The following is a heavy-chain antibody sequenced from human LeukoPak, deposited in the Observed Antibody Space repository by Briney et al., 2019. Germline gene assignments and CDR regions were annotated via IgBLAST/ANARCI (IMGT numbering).Heavy chain of an antibody. Sequence: GESLKISCKGSGYSLTSYWIGWVRQMPGKGLEWMGIIYPGDSGTRYSPSFQGQVTISADKSISTAYLQWSSLKASDTAMYYCARLGTYDILTGYLGAFDIWGQGTMVTVSS. V-gene: IGHV5-51*01. CDR2: IYPGDSGT. J-gene: IGHJ3*02. CDR3: ARLGTYDILTGYLGAFDI. CDR1: GYSLTSYW. D-gene: IGHD3-9*01.